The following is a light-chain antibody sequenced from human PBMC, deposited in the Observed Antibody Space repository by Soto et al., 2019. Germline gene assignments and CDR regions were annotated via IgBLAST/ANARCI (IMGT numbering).Light chain of an antibody. J-gene: IGKJ1*01. CDR1: QSISSPY. V-gene: IGKV3-20*01. Sequence: EIVLTQSPGTLSLSPGERATLSCRASQSISSPYLAWYQQKPGQAPRRLIFGASFRATGIPDRFSGSGSGTDFTLTISRLEPEDSAVYYCQQYGTSPTTFGQGTKVDI. CDR3: QQYGTSPTT. CDR2: GAS.